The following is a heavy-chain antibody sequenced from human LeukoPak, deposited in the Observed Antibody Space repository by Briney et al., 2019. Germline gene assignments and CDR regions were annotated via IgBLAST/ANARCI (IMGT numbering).Heavy chain of an antibody. D-gene: IGHD1-26*01. Sequence: GGSLRLSCTASGFTFGDSAMSWVRQAPGKGLEWVGFMRSKAYGGTTEYAASVKGRFIISRDDSKSVAYLQMNSLKSEDTAVYYCTRLPVGTNAFDIWGQGTMVTVS. J-gene: IGHJ3*02. V-gene: IGHV3-49*04. CDR2: MRSKAYGGTT. CDR1: GFTFGDSA. CDR3: TRLPVGTNAFDI.